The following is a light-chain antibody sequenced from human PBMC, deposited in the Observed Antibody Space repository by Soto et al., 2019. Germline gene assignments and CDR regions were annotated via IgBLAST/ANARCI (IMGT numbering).Light chain of an antibody. CDR2: GAS. V-gene: IGKV3-15*01. Sequence: EIVMTQSPATLSVSPGERATLSCRASQSVSSNLAWYQQKPGQAPRLLIYGASTRATGIPARFSGSGSGTEFTLTISSXXXXXXXVYYCQQYNNWPQTFGQGTKLEIK. CDR1: QSVSSN. CDR3: QQYNNWPQT. J-gene: IGKJ2*01.